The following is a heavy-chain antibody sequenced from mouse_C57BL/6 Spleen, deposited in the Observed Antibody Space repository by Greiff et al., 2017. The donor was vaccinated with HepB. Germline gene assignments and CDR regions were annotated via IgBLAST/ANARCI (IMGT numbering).Heavy chain of an antibody. Sequence: QVQLQQPGAELVKPGASVKMSCKASGYTFTSYWTTWVKQRPGQGLEWIGDIYPGSGSTNYNEKFKSKATPTVDTSSSTAYMQLSSLTSEDSAVYYCARSGPYFDYWGQGTTLTVSS. D-gene: IGHD3-2*02. CDR3: ARSGPYFDY. CDR2: IYPGSGST. V-gene: IGHV1-55*01. J-gene: IGHJ2*01. CDR1: GYTFTSYW.